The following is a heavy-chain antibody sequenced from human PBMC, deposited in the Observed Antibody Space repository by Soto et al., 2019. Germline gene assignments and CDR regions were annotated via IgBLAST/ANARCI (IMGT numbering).Heavy chain of an antibody. CDR1: GFTFSSYA. CDR3: ATHTYYYASSGQGDQ. V-gene: IGHV3-23*01. CDR2: ISYSGDNT. D-gene: IGHD3-22*01. J-gene: IGHJ4*02. Sequence: GGSLRLSCAASGFTFSSYAMSWVRQAPGKGLEWVSTISYSGDNTYYADSVKGRFTISRDNSKNTLYLQMNSLRAEDTAVYYCATHTYYYASSGQGDQWGQGTLVTVSS.